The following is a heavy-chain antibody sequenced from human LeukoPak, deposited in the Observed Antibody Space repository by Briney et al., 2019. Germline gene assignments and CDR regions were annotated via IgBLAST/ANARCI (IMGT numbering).Heavy chain of an antibody. D-gene: IGHD3/OR15-3a*01. CDR1: RGTFSSYA. Sequence: SVKVSCKASRGTFSSYAISWVRQAPGQGLEWMGGIIPIFGTANYAQKFQGRVTITTDESTSTAYMELSSLRSEETAVYYCASRGLEENWFDPWGQGTLVTVSS. J-gene: IGHJ5*02. CDR2: IIPIFGTA. CDR3: ASRGLEENWFDP. V-gene: IGHV1-69*05.